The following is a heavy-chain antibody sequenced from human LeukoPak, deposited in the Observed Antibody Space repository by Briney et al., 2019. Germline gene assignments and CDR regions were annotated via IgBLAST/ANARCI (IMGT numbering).Heavy chain of an antibody. Sequence: GESLKISCKGSGYSFTSYWIGWVRQMPGKGLEWMGRIAPSDSYTNYSPSFQGHVTISADRSINTAYLQWSSLKASDTAMYYCARLYCSSTSCYNAFDIWGQGTMVTVSS. V-gene: IGHV5-10-1*01. J-gene: IGHJ3*02. CDR3: ARLYCSSTSCYNAFDI. CDR1: GYSFTSYW. CDR2: IAPSDSYT. D-gene: IGHD2-2*02.